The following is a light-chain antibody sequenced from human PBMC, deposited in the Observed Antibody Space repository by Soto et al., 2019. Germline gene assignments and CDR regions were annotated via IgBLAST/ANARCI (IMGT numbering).Light chain of an antibody. CDR1: QSVSSSY. J-gene: IGKJ5*01. CDR3: QQYDNSPIT. CDR2: GAS. V-gene: IGKV3-20*01. Sequence: DIALTQSPGTLSLSPGERPTLSCKASQSVSSSYLAWYQQKPGQAPRLLIYGASSRATGIPDRFSGSGSGTDFTLTISSMEPEDFAVYYCQQYDNSPITFGQGTRLEIK.